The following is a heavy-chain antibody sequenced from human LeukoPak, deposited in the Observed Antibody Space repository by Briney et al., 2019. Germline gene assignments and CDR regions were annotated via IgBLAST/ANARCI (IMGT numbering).Heavy chain of an antibody. CDR1: GGTFSSYA. CDR2: IIPIFGTA. Sequence: GASVKVSCKASGGTFSSYAISWVRQAPGQGLEWMGGIIPIFGTANYAQKFQGRVTITADESTSTAYMELSSLRSEDTAVYYCARTITMVRGVTQLPFDYWGQGTLVTVSS. J-gene: IGHJ4*02. V-gene: IGHV1-69*13. CDR3: ARTITMVRGVTQLPFDY. D-gene: IGHD3-10*01.